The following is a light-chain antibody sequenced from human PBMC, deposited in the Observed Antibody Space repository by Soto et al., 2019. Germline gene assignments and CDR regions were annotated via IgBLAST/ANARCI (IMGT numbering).Light chain of an antibody. CDR1: QSISSY. V-gene: IGKV1-39*01. CDR2: AAS. Sequence: DIQMTQSPSSLSASVGDRVTITCRASQSISSYLNWYQQKPGKAPKLLIYAASSLQSGVPSRFSGRGSGTDFTLTISSLQPEDFATYYCQQSHSVPWTSGKGTKVEIK. CDR3: QQSHSVPWT. J-gene: IGKJ1*01.